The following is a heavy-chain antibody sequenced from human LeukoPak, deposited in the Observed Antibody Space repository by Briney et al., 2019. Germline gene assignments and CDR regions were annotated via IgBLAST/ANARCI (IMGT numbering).Heavy chain of an antibody. CDR3: ARDWYCSSSICYTDRNWFDP. CDR1: GFTFSDYY. V-gene: IGHV3-11*05. J-gene: IGHJ5*02. D-gene: IGHD2-2*02. CDR2: ISTTSTYT. Sequence: KPGGSLRLSCAASGFTFSDYYMSYIRQAPGKGREWVSYISTTSTYTDYADSVRGRFTISRDNAKNLLYLQMNSLRPEDTAVYYCARDWYCSSSICYTDRNWFDPWGQGTLVTVSS.